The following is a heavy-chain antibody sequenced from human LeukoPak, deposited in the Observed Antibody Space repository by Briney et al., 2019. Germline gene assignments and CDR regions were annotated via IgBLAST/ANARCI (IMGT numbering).Heavy chain of an antibody. CDR2: IYYSGST. CDR1: GGSISSYY. D-gene: IGHD5-24*01. CDR3: ASTLRDGYNPYYFDY. Sequence: SETLSLTCTVSGGSISSYYWSWIRQPPGKGLEWIGYIYYSGSTNYNPSLKSRVTISVKTSKNQFSLKLSSVTAADTAVYYCASTLRDGYNPYYFDYWGQGTLVTVSS. J-gene: IGHJ4*02. V-gene: IGHV4-59*01.